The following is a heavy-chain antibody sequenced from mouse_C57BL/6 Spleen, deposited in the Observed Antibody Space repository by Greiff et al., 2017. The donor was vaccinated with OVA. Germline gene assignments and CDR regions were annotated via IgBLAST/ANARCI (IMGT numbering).Heavy chain of an antibody. D-gene: IGHD3-2*02. Sequence: EVHLVESGGGLVKPGGSLKLSCAASGFTFSDYGMHWVRQAPEKGLEWVAYISSGSSTIYYADTVKGRFTISRDNAKNTLFLQMTSLRSEDTAMYYCARGRLLEAMDYWGQGTSVTVSS. J-gene: IGHJ4*01. V-gene: IGHV5-17*01. CDR3: ARGRLLEAMDY. CDR1: GFTFSDYG. CDR2: ISSGSSTI.